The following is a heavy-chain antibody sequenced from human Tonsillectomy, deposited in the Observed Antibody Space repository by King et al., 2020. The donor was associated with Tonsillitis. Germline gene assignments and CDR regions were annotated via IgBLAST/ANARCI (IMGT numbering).Heavy chain of an antibody. CDR3: ATSSGWYRLDN. V-gene: IGHV4-4*02. D-gene: IGHD6-19*01. J-gene: IGHJ4*02. CDR2: IHHSGST. CDR1: GGSVSSVNW. Sequence: QLQESGPGLVEPSGTLSLTCAVSGGSVSSVNWCSWVRQPPGKGLEWIGEIHHSGSTNYNPSFNSRGTMSVDKSKNQVTLKLSSVTAADTAVYYCATSSGWYRLDNWGQGTLVTVSS.